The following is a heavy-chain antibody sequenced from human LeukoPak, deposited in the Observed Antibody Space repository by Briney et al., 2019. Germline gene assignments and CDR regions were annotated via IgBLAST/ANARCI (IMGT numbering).Heavy chain of an antibody. CDR1: GGSFSGYY. V-gene: IGHV4-34*01. Sequence: PSETLSLTCAVYGGSFSGYYWSWIRQPPGKGLEWIGEINHSGSTNYNPSLKSRVTISVDTSKNQFSLKLSSVTAADTAVYYCARRAPYDGSGYYMWGHFDYWGQGTLVTVSS. CDR3: ARRAPYDGSGYYMWGHFDY. D-gene: IGHD3-22*01. CDR2: INHSGST. J-gene: IGHJ4*02.